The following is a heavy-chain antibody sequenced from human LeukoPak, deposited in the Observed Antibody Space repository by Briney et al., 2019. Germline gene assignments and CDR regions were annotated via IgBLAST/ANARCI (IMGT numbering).Heavy chain of an antibody. Sequence: GGSLRLSGAASGFTFSSYGMHWVRQAPGKGLEWVSAISGSGGSTYYADSVKGRLTISRDNSKNTLYLQMNSLRAEDTAVYYCAKDPTVVTSPEGDYFDYWGQGTLVTVSS. D-gene: IGHD4-23*01. J-gene: IGHJ4*02. CDR1: GFTFSSYG. CDR3: AKDPTVVTSPEGDYFDY. V-gene: IGHV3-23*01. CDR2: ISGSGGST.